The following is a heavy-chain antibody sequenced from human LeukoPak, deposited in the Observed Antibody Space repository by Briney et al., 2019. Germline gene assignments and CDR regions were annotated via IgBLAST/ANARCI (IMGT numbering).Heavy chain of an antibody. Sequence: KPSGTLSLTCGVSGGSISSTNWWTWVRQPPGEGLEWIGEVELSGRTNYNPSLESRVTISVDMSANHISLKLTSVTAADTAVYYCAREGGFYRPLDYSGQGTLVTVSS. V-gene: IGHV4-4*02. CDR2: VELSGRT. CDR1: GGSISSTNW. CDR3: AREGGFYRPLDY. D-gene: IGHD3-3*01. J-gene: IGHJ4*02.